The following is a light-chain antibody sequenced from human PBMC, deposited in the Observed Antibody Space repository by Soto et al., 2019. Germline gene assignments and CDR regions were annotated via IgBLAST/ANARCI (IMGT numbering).Light chain of an antibody. CDR2: AAS. Sequence: IQLTQSPSSLSASVGDRVTITCRASQGIGSYLAWYQQKPGEAPKLLIFAASTLQSGVPSRFSGSGSGTDFTLTISSLQAEDFATYYCQQLSTYPSTFGGGTKVHIK. V-gene: IGKV1-9*01. CDR3: QQLSTYPST. J-gene: IGKJ4*01. CDR1: QGIGSY.